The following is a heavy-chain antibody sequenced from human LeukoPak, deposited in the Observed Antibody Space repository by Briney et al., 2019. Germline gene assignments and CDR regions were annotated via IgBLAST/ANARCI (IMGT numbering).Heavy chain of an antibody. J-gene: IGHJ5*02. D-gene: IGHD3-3*01. CDR3: SSFTISVAT. CDR2: IIPIFGTA. V-gene: IGHV1-69*13. CDR1: GGTFSSYA. Sequence: ASVTVSCKASGGTFSSYAISWVRQAPGQGLEWMGGIIPIFGTANYAQKFQGRVTITADESTSTAYMELSSLRSEDTAVYDCSSFTISVATWGQGTLFTVSS.